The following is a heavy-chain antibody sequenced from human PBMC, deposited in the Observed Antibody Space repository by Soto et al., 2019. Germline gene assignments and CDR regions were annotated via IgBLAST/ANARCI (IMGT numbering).Heavy chain of an antibody. D-gene: IGHD6-6*01. Sequence: GSLRLSCAASGFTFSSYAMSWVRQAPGKGLEWVSAISGSGGSTYYADSVKGRFTISRDNSKNTLYLQMNSLRAEDTAVYYCAKDLDRYSSSSGEFDYWGQGTLVTVSS. CDR1: GFTFSSYA. CDR2: ISGSGGST. V-gene: IGHV3-23*01. CDR3: AKDLDRYSSSSGEFDY. J-gene: IGHJ4*02.